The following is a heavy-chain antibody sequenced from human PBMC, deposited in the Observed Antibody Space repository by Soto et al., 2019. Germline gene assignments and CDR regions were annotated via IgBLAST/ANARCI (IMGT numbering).Heavy chain of an antibody. J-gene: IGHJ4*02. CDR3: VRGHWSFDY. CDR2: SRNRNHSYST. CDR1: GFTLSDHY. D-gene: IGHD2-8*02. Sequence: GGSLRLSCAASGFTLSDHYMDWVRQAPGKGLEWVARSRNRNHSYSTEYGASVKGRFTISRDNSKNSLYLQMNSLKAEETAMYYCVRGHWSFDYWGQGTVVTVSS. V-gene: IGHV3-72*01.